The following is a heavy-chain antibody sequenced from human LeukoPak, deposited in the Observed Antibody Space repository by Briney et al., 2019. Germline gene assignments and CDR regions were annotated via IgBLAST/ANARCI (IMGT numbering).Heavy chain of an antibody. CDR2: IYHSGST. J-gene: IGHJ5*02. Sequence: SETMSLTCTVSGYSISSGYYWGWIRQPPGKGLEWIGSIYHSGSTYYNPSLKSRVTISVDTSKNQFSLKLSSVTAADTAVNYCARHETDNWFDPWGQGTLVTVSS. CDR1: GYSISSGYY. V-gene: IGHV4-38-2*02. CDR3: ARHETDNWFDP. D-gene: IGHD2-21*02.